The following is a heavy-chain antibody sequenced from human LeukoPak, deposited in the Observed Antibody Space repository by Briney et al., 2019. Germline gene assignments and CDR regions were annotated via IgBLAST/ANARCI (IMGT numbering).Heavy chain of an antibody. V-gene: IGHV3-23*01. CDR3: AKGLGNWGPGDAFDI. CDR2: ISGSGGST. CDR1: GFTFSSYA. D-gene: IGHD7-27*01. J-gene: IGHJ3*02. Sequence: PGGSLRLSCAASGFTFSSYAMSWVRQAPRKGLEWVSGISGSGGSTYYADSVKGRFTISRDNSKNTLYLQMNSLRAEDTAVYYCAKGLGNWGPGDAFDIWGQGTMVTVSS.